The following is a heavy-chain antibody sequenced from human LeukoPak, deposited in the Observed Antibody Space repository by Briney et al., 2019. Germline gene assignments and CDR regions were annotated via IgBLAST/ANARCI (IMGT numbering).Heavy chain of an antibody. V-gene: IGHV3-23*01. CDR1: GFTFSSYA. D-gene: IGHD3-10*01. CDR3: ATRNQADGEVY. CDR2: ISGSGGST. J-gene: IGHJ4*02. Sequence: LPGGSLRLSCAASGFTFSSYAMSWVRQAPGKGLEWVSAISGSGGSTYYADSVKGRFTISRDNSKNTLYLQMNSLRAEDTAVYYCATRNQADGEVYWGQGTLVTVSS.